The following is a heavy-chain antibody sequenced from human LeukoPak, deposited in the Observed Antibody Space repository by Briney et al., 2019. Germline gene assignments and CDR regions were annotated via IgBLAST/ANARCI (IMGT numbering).Heavy chain of an antibody. CDR2: IIPIFGTA. CDR3: ARGEGGYGASIDY. J-gene: IGHJ4*02. Sequence: SVKVSCKASGGTFSSYAISWVRQAPGQGLEWMGGIIPIFGTANYAQKFQGRVTITADESTGTAYMELSSLRSEDTAVYYCARGEGGYGASIDYWGQGTLVTVSS. D-gene: IGHD5-12*01. CDR1: GGTFSSYA. V-gene: IGHV1-69*13.